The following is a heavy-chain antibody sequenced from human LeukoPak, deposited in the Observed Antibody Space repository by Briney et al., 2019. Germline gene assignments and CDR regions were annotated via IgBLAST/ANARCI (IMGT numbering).Heavy chain of an antibody. CDR2: IYTGGST. D-gene: IGHD2-21*02. CDR1: GGSISSYY. J-gene: IGHJ3*02. CDR3: AREPNNCGGDCYGAAFDI. Sequence: SETLSLTCTVSGGSISSYYWSWIRQPAGKGLEWIGRIYTGGSTNYNPSLKSRVTMSVDTSKNQFSLKLSSVTATDTAVYYCAREPNNCGGDCYGAAFDIWGQGTMVTVSS. V-gene: IGHV4-4*07.